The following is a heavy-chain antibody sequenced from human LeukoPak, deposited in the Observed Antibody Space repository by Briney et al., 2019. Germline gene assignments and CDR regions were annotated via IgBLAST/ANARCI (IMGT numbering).Heavy chain of an antibody. CDR1: GFTFSSYE. J-gene: IGHJ4*02. V-gene: IGHV3-23*01. Sequence: GGSLRLSCAASGFTFSSYEMNWVRQAPGKGLEWVSAVSGRDTSTYYTDSVKGRYTISRDNSKNTLYLQMNSLSAEDTAIYYCAKWGDYDVLTGYYDSDYWGQGTLVTVSS. D-gene: IGHD3-9*01. CDR3: AKWGDYDVLTGYYDSDY. CDR2: VSGRDTST.